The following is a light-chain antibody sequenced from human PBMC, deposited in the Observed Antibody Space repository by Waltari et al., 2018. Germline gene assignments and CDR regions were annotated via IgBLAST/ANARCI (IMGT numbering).Light chain of an antibody. CDR1: SSTIGNND. Sequence: QSVLTQPPSVSAAPGQKVTISCSGSSSTIGNNDVSWYQQLPGAAPKLLIYYSHKRPSGIPDRFSGSKSGTSATLGITGLQTGDEADYYCGTWDSSLSAWVFGGGTKLTVL. CDR3: GTWDSSLSAWV. V-gene: IGLV1-51*01. CDR2: YSH. J-gene: IGLJ3*02.